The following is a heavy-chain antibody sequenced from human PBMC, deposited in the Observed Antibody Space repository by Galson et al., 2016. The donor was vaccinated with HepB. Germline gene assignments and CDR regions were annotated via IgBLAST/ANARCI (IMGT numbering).Heavy chain of an antibody. V-gene: IGHV3-7*03. J-gene: IGHJ4*02. Sequence: SLRLSCAASGFTFSSSWMNWVRQTPGKGLEWVANINPDGSEKRYVESVRGRFTISRDNAANSLYLQMNSLTAEDTAVYFCAGWGASGNFWGQGILVTVSS. CDR2: INPDGSEK. CDR1: GFTFSSSW. D-gene: IGHD6-19*01. CDR3: AGWGASGNF.